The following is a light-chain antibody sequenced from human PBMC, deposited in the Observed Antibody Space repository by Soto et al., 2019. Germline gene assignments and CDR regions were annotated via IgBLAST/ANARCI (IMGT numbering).Light chain of an antibody. CDR1: GNDVGGYTF. Sequence: QSALTQPASVSGSPGQSISISCTGTGNDVGGYTFVSWYQQHPDKVPKLVIFDVNRRPSGVSDRLSGSKSVNAASLSISGLQAEEEDDYYCRSYTAPTTYVFAPGPKLTVL. CDR3: RSYTAPTTYV. V-gene: IGLV2-14*03. CDR2: DVN. J-gene: IGLJ1*01.